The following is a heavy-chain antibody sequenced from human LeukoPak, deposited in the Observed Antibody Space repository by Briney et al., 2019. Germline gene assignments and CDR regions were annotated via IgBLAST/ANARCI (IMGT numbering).Heavy chain of an antibody. D-gene: IGHD5-18*01. CDR3: ARGFTGYGNNWFDP. CDR1: GFTVSSNY. V-gene: IGHV3-66*01. J-gene: IGHJ5*02. CDR2: IYSGGST. Sequence: GGSLRLSCAASGFTVSSNYMSWVRQAPGKGLEWVSVIYSGGSTYYADSVKGRFTISRDNSKNTLYLQMHSLRAEDTAVYYCARGFTGYGNNWFDPWGQGTLVTVSS.